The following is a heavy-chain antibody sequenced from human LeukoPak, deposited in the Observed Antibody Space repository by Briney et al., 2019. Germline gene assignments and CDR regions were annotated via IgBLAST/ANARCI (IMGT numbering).Heavy chain of an antibody. V-gene: IGHV4-4*07. J-gene: IGHJ4*02. CDR1: GGSMSSYY. D-gene: IGHD4-23*01. CDR3: ARGEHDYGGNSELGNFDY. CDR2: IYPSGST. Sequence: PSETLSLTCTVSGGSMSSYYWSWIRQPAGRGLEWVGRIYPSGSTNYNPSLQSRVTMSVDTSKNQFSLKLSSVTAADTAVYYCARGEHDYGGNSELGNFDYWGQGTLVTVSS.